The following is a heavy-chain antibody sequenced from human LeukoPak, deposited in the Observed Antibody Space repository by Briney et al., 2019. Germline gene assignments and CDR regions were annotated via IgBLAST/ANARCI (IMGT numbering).Heavy chain of an antibody. CDR1: GGSISSYY. V-gene: IGHV4-59*08. J-gene: IGHJ4*02. CDR2: IYYSGST. Sequence: SETLSLTCTVSGGSISSYYWSWIRQPPGKGLEWIGYIYYSGSTTYNPSLKRRVTISVDTSKNQFSLKLSSVTTADTALYYCATTNIAAAGTTGGYYFDYWGQGPLVTVSS. D-gene: IGHD6-13*01. CDR3: ATTNIAAAGTTGGYYFDY.